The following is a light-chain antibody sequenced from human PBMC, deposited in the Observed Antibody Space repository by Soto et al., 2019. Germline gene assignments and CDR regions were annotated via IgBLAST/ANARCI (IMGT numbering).Light chain of an antibody. V-gene: IGKV1-5*03. CDR1: QSISGW. Sequence: DIQMTQSPSTLSASVGDRVTITCRASQSISGWLAWYQQRPGKAPKLLIYKASSLESGVPSRFRGSGSGTEFTLTITSLQPDDFATYYCQQINNYPYTFGQGTKLEIK. CDR3: QQINNYPYT. CDR2: KAS. J-gene: IGKJ2*01.